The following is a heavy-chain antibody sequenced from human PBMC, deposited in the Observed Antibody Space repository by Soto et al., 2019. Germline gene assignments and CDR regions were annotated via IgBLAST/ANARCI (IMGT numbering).Heavy chain of an antibody. D-gene: IGHD2-21*01. J-gene: IGHJ6*02. V-gene: IGHV4-4*02. CDR1: GGSVSSGAW. CDR3: TRMLIIVTDYNYGLDV. CDR2: IYHGGRT. Sequence: QVQLQESGPELVKPSGTLSLTCAVSGGSVSSGAWWTWVRQSPGKGLEWIGDIYHGGRTNYNPSLKSRVAISLDKSKNQCSLKLSSVTAADTAMYYCTRMLIIVTDYNYGLDVWGRGTTVTVSS.